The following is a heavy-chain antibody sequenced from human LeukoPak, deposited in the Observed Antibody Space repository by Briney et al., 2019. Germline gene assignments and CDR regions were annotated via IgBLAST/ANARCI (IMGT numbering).Heavy chain of an antibody. V-gene: IGHV3-21*01. CDR1: GFTFSSYN. J-gene: IGHJ6*02. D-gene: IGHD3-16*01. CDR2: ISSSSSYI. Sequence: GGSLRLSCAASGFTFSSYNMNWVRQAPGKGLEWVSSISSSSSYIYYADSVKGRFTISRDNAKNSLYLQMNSLRAEDTAVYYCARALPRCYVPGCYGMDVWGQGTTVTVSS. CDR3: ARALPRCYVPGCYGMDV.